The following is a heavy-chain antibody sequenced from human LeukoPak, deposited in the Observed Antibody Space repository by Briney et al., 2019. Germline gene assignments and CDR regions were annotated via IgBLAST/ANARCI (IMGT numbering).Heavy chain of an antibody. D-gene: IGHD3-10*01. V-gene: IGHV4-59*01. CDR2: IYYSGST. CDR1: GGSISSYY. Sequence: SETLSLTCIVSGGSISSYYWSWIRQPPGKGLEWIGYIYYSGSTNYNPSLKSRVTISVDTSKNQFSLKLSSVTAADTAVYYCARGDGSGSYYNPYYYYYMDVWGKGTTVTISS. CDR3: ARGDGSGSYYNPYYYYYMDV. J-gene: IGHJ6*03.